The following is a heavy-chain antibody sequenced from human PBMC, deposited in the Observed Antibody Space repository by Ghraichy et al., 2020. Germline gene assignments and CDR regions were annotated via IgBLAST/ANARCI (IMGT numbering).Heavy chain of an antibody. V-gene: IGHV1-18*01. CDR3: ARDDREVTGTPNFDL. CDR1: GYSFTNYG. J-gene: IGHJ4*02. Sequence: VKVSCKATGYSFTNYGINWVRQAPGQGLEWMGWISSVSGYTEYSQNFQGRVSLTTDTSTNTAYMHLTSLRSDDTAVYYCARDDREVTGTPNFDLWGQGTLVTVSS. CDR2: ISSVSGYT. D-gene: IGHD2-21*02.